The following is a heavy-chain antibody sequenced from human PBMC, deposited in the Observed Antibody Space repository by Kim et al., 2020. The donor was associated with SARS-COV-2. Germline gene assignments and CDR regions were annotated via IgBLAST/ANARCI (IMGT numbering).Heavy chain of an antibody. CDR1: GYTLTELS. J-gene: IGHJ6*02. D-gene: IGHD6-13*01. Sequence: ASVKVSCKFSGYTLTELSMHWVRQAPGKGLEWMGGFDPEDGETIYAQKFQGRVTMTEDTSTDTAYMELSSLRSEDTAVYYCATLRQYSSSWYEYYYYGMDVWGQGTTVTVSS. CDR2: FDPEDGET. CDR3: ATLRQYSSSWYEYYYYGMDV. V-gene: IGHV1-24*01.